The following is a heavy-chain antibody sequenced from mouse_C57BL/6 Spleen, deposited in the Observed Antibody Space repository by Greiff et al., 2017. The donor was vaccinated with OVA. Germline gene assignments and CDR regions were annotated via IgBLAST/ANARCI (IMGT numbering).Heavy chain of an antibody. V-gene: IGHV1-26*01. J-gene: IGHJ1*03. D-gene: IGHD2-4*01. CDR1: GYTFTDYY. CDR2: INPNNGGT. Sequence: VQLQQSGPELVKPGASVKISCKASGYTFTDYYMNWVKQSHGKSLEWIGDINPNNGGTSYNQKFKGKATLTVDKSSSTAYMELRSLTSEDSAVYYCARWTYYDYDVWYFDVWGTGTTVTVSS. CDR3: ARWTYYDYDVWYFDV.